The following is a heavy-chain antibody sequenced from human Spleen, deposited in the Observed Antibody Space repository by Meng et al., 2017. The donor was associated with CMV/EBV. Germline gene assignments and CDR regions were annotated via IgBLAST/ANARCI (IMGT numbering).Heavy chain of an antibody. CDR3: TGIRWGTGFDP. V-gene: IGHV3-73*01. CDR1: GFTFNGST. Sequence: GSLRLSCAASGFTFNGSTMHWVRQASGKGLEWVGRIRSKANSYATAYAASVKGRFTISRDDSKNTAYLQMNSLKTEDTAVYYCTGIRWGTGFDPWGQGTLVTVSS. CDR2: IRSKANSYAT. D-gene: IGHD4-23*01. J-gene: IGHJ5*02.